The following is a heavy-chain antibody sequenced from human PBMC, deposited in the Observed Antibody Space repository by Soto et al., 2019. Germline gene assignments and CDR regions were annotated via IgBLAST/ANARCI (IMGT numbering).Heavy chain of an antibody. CDR1: GGSISSGGYY. CDR3: AREGGIVGATAADY. D-gene: IGHD1-26*01. Sequence: PSETLSLTCTFSGGSISSGGYYWSWIRQHPGKGLEWIGYIYYSGSTYYNPSLKSRVTISVDTSKNQFSLKLSSVTAADTAVYYCAREGGIVGATAADYWGQGTLVTVS. J-gene: IGHJ4*02. CDR2: IYYSGST. V-gene: IGHV4-31*03.